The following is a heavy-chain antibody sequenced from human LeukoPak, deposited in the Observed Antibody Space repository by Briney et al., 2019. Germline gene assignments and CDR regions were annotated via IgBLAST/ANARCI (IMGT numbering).Heavy chain of an antibody. D-gene: IGHD1-14*01. J-gene: IGHJ6*02. V-gene: IGHV3-9*01. Sequence: GRSLRLSCAASGFTFDDYAMHWVQQAPGKGLEWVSGISWNSGSIGYADSVKGRFTISRDNAKNSLYLQMNSLRAEDTALYYCAKSLRKPYPYYYYGMDVWGQGTTVTVSS. CDR3: AKSLRKPYPYYYYGMDV. CDR1: GFTFDDYA. CDR2: ISWNSGSI.